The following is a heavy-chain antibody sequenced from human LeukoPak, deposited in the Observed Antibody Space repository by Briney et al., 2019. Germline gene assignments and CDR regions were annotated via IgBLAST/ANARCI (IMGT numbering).Heavy chain of an antibody. V-gene: IGHV1-2*02. CDR1: GYTFTGYY. CDR2: INPNSGGT. D-gene: IGHD3-10*01. Sequence: ASVKVSCKASGYTFTGYYMHWVRQAPGQGLEWMGWINPNSGGTNYAQKFQGRATMTRDTSISTAYMELSRLRSDDTAVYYCARGFRGDYGSGSYRLDYWGQGTLVTVSS. J-gene: IGHJ4*02. CDR3: ARGFRGDYGSGSYRLDY.